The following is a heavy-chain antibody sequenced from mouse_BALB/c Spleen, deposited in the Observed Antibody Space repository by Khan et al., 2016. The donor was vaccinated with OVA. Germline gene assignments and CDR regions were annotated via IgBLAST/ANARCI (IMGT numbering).Heavy chain of an antibody. CDR1: GYAFTNYL. D-gene: IGHD2-10*01. Sequence: VQLQQSGAELVRPGTSVKVSCKASGYAFTNYLIEWIKQRPGQGLEWIGVINPGSGGTNYNEKFKGKATLTADKSSRTAYMQLSSLTSDDSAVYFCARKKKAYYGNYYTMDYWGQGTSVTVSS. J-gene: IGHJ4*01. CDR2: INPGSGGT. V-gene: IGHV1-54*01. CDR3: ARKKKAYYGNYYTMDY.